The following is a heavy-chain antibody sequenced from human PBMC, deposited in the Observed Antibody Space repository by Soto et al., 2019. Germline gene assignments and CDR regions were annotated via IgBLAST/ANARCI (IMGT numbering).Heavy chain of an antibody. CDR3: ARTVEMATITGDYYYYGMDV. Sequence: ASVKVSCKASGYTFTSYGISWVRQAPGQGLEWMGWISAYNGNTNYAQKLQGRVTMTTDTSTSTAYMELRSLRSDDTAVYYCARTVEMATITGDYYYYGMDVWGQGTTVTVSS. CDR2: ISAYNGNT. J-gene: IGHJ6*02. CDR1: GYTFTSYG. V-gene: IGHV1-18*01. D-gene: IGHD5-12*01.